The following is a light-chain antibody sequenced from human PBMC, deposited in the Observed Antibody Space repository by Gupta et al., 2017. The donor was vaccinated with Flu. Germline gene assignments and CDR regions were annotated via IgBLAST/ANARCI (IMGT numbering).Light chain of an antibody. J-gene: IGLJ3*02. Sequence: QTVVTQEPSLTGSPGGPVTPLCSSSAGAVISDYYPNWFQQKPVKPTRSLIYKTDKKHSCTPARFSGSLLGGKAALTLSGAQPEDEADYFCLIMYGGAWVFGGGTKLTVL. CDR1: AGAVISDYY. CDR2: KTD. V-gene: IGLV7-43*01. CDR3: LIMYGGAWV.